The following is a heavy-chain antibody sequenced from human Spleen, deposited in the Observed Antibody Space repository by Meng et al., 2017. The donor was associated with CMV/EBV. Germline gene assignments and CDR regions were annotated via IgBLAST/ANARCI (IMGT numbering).Heavy chain of an antibody. D-gene: IGHD3-22*01. CDR3: AREGSTYYEIDY. Sequence: SETLSLTCTVSGDSVSSGSYYWSWIRQPPGKGLEWIGYIYYSGSTNYNPSLKSRVTISVDTSKNQFSLKLSSVTAADTAVYYCAREGSTYYEIDYWGQGTLVTVSS. CDR1: GDSVSSGSYY. J-gene: IGHJ4*02. V-gene: IGHV4-61*01. CDR2: IYYSGST.